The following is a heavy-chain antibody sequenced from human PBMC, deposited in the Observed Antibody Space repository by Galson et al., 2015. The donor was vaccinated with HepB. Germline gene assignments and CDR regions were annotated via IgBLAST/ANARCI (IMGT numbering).Heavy chain of an antibody. Sequence: SVKVSCKASGGTFSSYTISWVRQAPGQGLEWMGRIIPILGIANYAQKFQGRVTITADKSTSTAYMELSSLRSEDTAVYYCAREEGYGDYVVVFGYWGQGTLVTVSS. CDR1: GGTFSSYT. CDR3: AREEGYGDYVVVFGY. CDR2: IIPILGIA. D-gene: IGHD4-17*01. J-gene: IGHJ4*02. V-gene: IGHV1-69*04.